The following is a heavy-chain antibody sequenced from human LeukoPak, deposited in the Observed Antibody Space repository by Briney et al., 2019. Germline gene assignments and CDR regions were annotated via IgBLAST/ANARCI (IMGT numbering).Heavy chain of an antibody. CDR2: IKSKTDGGTT. V-gene: IGHV3-15*07. D-gene: IGHD2-2*01. CDR3: TTLKKRVPAARDWFDP. J-gene: IGHJ5*02. Sequence: PGGSLRLSCAASGFTFSNAWMNWVRQAPGKGLEWVGRIKSKTDGGTTDYAAPVKGRFTISRDDSKNTLYLQMNSLKTEDTAVYYCTTLKKRVPAARDWFDPWGQGTLVTVSS. CDR1: GFTFSNAW.